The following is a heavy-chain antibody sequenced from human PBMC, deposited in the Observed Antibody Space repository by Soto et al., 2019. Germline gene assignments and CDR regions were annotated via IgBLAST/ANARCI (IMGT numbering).Heavy chain of an antibody. CDR1: GGTFSSYA. D-gene: IGHD3-22*01. V-gene: IGHV1-69*01. CDR2: VIPIFGTA. Sequence: QVQLVQSGAELKKPRSAVKVSCKASGGTFSSYAISWLRQAPGQGLEWMGGVIPIFGTANYAQQFQGRVTITADESTSTAYMELSSLRSEDTAVYYCARDEARGRSGYYNLGGGWFDPWGQGTLVTVSS. J-gene: IGHJ5*02. CDR3: ARDEARGRSGYYNLGGGWFDP.